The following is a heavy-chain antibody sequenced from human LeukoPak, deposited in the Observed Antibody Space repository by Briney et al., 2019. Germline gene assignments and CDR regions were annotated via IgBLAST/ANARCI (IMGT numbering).Heavy chain of an antibody. Sequence: GESLKISCKGSGYSFTSYWIGWVCQMPGEGLEWMGIIYPGDSDTRYSPSFQGQVTISADKSISTAYLQWSSLKASDTAMYYCARPTGLGNYDSSGYYYFDYWGQGTLVTVSS. CDR1: GYSFTSYW. CDR2: IYPGDSDT. J-gene: IGHJ4*02. V-gene: IGHV5-51*01. D-gene: IGHD3-22*01. CDR3: ARPTGLGNYDSSGYYYFDY.